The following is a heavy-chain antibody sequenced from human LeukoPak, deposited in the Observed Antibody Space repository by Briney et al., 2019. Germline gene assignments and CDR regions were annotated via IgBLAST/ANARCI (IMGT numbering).Heavy chain of an antibody. Sequence: SETLSLTCAVYGGSFSGYYWSWIRQPPGKGLEWIGYIYYSGSTNYNPSLESRVTISVDTSKNRFSLKLSSVTAADTAVYYCARQLSSASCCYDYWGQGTLVTVSS. CDR2: IYYSGST. J-gene: IGHJ4*02. CDR3: ARQLSSASCCYDY. V-gene: IGHV4-59*08. D-gene: IGHD2-2*01. CDR1: GGSFSGYY.